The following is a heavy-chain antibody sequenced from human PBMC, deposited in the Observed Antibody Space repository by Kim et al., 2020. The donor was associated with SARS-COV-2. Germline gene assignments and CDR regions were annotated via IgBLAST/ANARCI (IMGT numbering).Heavy chain of an antibody. CDR2: IRSKANSYAT. D-gene: IGHD1-1*01. CDR1: GFTFSGSA. Sequence: GGSLRLSCAASGFTFSGSAMHWVRQASGKGLEWVGRIRSKANSYATAYAASVKGRFTISRDDSKNTAYLQMNSLKTEDTAVYYCTRPYGYNWNDWAGFDPWGQGTLVTVSS. V-gene: IGHV3-73*01. CDR3: TRPYGYNWNDWAGFDP. J-gene: IGHJ5*02.